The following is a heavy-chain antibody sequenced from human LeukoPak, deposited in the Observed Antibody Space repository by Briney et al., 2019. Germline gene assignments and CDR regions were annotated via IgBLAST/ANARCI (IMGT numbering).Heavy chain of an antibody. V-gene: IGHV3-48*01. J-gene: IGHJ4*02. D-gene: IGHD2-15*01. CDR1: GFPLSSYS. Sequence: GGSLRLSCAASGFPLSSYSINWVRQAPGKGLEWVSYISSSGSAIYYVDSVKGRFTVSRDNAKNSLFLQMNSPRAEDTAVYYCVRVKGSYFDYWGQGALVTVSS. CDR3: VRVKGSYFDY. CDR2: ISSSGSAI.